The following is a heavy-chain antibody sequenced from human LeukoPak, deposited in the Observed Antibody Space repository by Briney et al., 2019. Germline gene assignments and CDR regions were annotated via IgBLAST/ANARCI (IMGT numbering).Heavy chain of an antibody. V-gene: IGHV3-43*02. CDR1: GFTFEDFA. D-gene: IGHD4-17*01. J-gene: IGHJ4*02. CDR2: MSGDGDRT. Sequence: PRGSRSLSCAASGFTFEDFAMHWVRQAPGKGLEWVSLMSGDGDRTYYKDSVEGRFTISRDNSKNSLYLQMNSLRTEDTAFYYCAKGYGEEYYFDYWGQATMVT. CDR3: AKGYGEEYYFDY.